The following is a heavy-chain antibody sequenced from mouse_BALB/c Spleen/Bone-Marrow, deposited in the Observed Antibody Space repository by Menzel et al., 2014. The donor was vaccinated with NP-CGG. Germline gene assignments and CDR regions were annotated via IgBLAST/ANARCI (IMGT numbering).Heavy chain of an antibody. V-gene: IGHV5-17*02. CDR1: GFTFSSFG. CDR2: ISSGSTAI. D-gene: IGHD4-1*01. Sequence: EVKLVESGGGLVQPGGSRKLSCAASGFTFSSFGMHWVRQAPEKGLEWVAYISSGSTAIFYADTVKGRFTISRDNPKNTLFLRMTSLRSEDTAMYYCTRGGNWDDFDVWGAGTTVTVSS. CDR3: TRGGNWDDFDV. J-gene: IGHJ1*01.